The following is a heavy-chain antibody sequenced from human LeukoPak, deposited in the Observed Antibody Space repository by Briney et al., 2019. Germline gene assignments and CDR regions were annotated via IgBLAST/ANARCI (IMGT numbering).Heavy chain of an antibody. Sequence: SETLSLTCNVSGGSISSTRHYWGWIRQPPGKGLEWIGSIYYSGATYHNPSLKSRVTISVETSKNQFSLKVRSVTAADTAVYYCARQERQWLMEKWKQTTFDIWGQGTMVTVSS. CDR2: IYYSGAT. CDR1: GGSISSTRHY. V-gene: IGHV4-39*01. J-gene: IGHJ3*02. CDR3: ARQERQWLMEKWKQTTFDI. D-gene: IGHD6-19*01.